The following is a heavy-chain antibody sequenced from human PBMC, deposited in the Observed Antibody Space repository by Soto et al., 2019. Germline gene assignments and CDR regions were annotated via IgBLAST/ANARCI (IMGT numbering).Heavy chain of an antibody. V-gene: IGHV3-30*03. CDR1: GFTFSSYG. J-gene: IGHJ4*02. CDR2: ISYDGSNK. Sequence: PGGSLRLSCAASGFTFSSYGMHWVRQAPGKGLEWVAVISYDGSNKYYADSVKGRFTISRDNAKNTLYLQMNSLRAEDTAVYYCARGSYYYDSSGYYHYWGQGTLVTVSS. CDR3: ARGSYYYDSSGYYHY. D-gene: IGHD3-22*01.